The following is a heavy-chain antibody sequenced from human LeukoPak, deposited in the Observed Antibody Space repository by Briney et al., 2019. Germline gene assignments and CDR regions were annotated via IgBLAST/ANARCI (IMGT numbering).Heavy chain of an antibody. J-gene: IGHJ4*02. CDR1: GGSISSGVYY. V-gene: IGHV4-31*03. CDR2: IYYSGST. CDR3: ARANCGGGSCYSDY. D-gene: IGHD2-15*01. Sequence: PSQTLSLTCTVSGGSISSGVYYWSWIRQHPGKGLEWIGYIYYSGSTYYNPSLKSRVTISVDTSKNQFSLKLSSVTAADTAVYYCARANCGGGSCYSDYWGQGTLVTVSS.